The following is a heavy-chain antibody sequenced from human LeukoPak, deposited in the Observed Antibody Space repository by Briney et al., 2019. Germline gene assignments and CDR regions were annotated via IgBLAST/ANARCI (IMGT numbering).Heavy chain of an antibody. D-gene: IGHD5-18*01. V-gene: IGHV1-69*06. CDR1: GYTFTSYY. Sequence: GASVKVSCKASGYTFTSYYMHWVRQAPGQGLEWMGGIIPIFGTANYAQKFQGRVTITADKSTSTAYMELSSLRSEDTAVYYCARDRYSYGLDYWGQGTLVTVSS. J-gene: IGHJ4*02. CDR3: ARDRYSYGLDY. CDR2: IIPIFGTA.